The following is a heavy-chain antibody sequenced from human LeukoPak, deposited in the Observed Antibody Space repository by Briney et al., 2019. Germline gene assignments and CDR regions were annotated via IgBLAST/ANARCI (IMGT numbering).Heavy chain of an antibody. J-gene: IGHJ3*02. D-gene: IGHD3-16*01. CDR1: GFTLSDYW. Sequence: GGSLRLSCEASGFTLSDYWMGWVRQAPGKGLEWVANIKEDGTEKLYVDSVKGRFTISRDNSKNTLFLQMTSLRAEDTAVYYCVKTRITFGGVIRTDAFDIWGHGTMVTVSS. CDR3: VKTRITFGGVIRTDAFDI. CDR2: IKEDGTEK. V-gene: IGHV3-7*02.